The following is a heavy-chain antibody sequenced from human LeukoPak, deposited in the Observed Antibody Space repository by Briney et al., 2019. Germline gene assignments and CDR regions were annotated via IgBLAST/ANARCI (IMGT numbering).Heavy chain of an antibody. V-gene: IGHV3-23*01. J-gene: IGHJ6*02. Sequence: PGGSLRLSCAASGFTFRNYAMSWVRQAPGKGLEWVSTIGGSGDNAYYADSVKGRFTISRDKSKKTLYLQMNSLRAEGTAVYFCARGGGLDVWGQGATVTVSS. CDR3: ARGGGLDV. CDR1: GFTFRNYA. CDR2: IGGSGDNA. D-gene: IGHD3-16*01.